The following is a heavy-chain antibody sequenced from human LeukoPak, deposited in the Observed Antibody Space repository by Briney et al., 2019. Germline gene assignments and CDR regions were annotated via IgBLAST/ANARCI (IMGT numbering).Heavy chain of an antibody. V-gene: IGHV5-51*01. CDR3: AIAADTAMPLNDY. CDR2: IYPGDSDT. Sequence: GESLKISCKGSGYSFTSYWIGWVRRMPGKGLEWMGIIYPGDSDTRYSPSFQGQVTISADKSISTAYLRWSSLKASDTAMYYCAIAADTAMPLNDYWGQGTLVTVSS. J-gene: IGHJ4*02. D-gene: IGHD5-18*01. CDR1: GYSFTSYW.